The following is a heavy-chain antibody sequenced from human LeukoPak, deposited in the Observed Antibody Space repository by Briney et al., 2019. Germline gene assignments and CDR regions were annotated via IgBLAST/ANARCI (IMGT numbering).Heavy chain of an antibody. CDR3: AKDGPIGP. V-gene: IGHV4-59*01. CDR2: IHSSGTT. Sequence: SETLSLTCTVSGGSIRNYFWSWIRQPPGKGLEWIGYIHSSGTTDYNPSLESRVTISVDTSKNQFSLRLNSLTAADTAVYYCAKDGPIGPWCQGTLVTVSS. D-gene: IGHD2-15*01. J-gene: IGHJ4*02. CDR1: GGSIRNYF.